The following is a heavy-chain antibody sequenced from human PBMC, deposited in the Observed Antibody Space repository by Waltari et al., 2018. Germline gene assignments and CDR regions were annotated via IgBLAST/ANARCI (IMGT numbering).Heavy chain of an antibody. CDR1: GFPFSSYA. CDR3: ARDIATGSYYYYGMDV. J-gene: IGHJ6*02. D-gene: IGHD3-9*01. CDR2: ISYDGSNK. V-gene: IGHV3-30*01. Sequence: QVQLVESGGGVVQPGRSRRLSCAASGFPFSSYALHWVRQAPGKGLEWVAVISYDGSNKYYADSVKGRFTISRDNSKNTLYLQMNSLRAEDTAVYYCARDIATGSYYYYGMDVWGQGTTVTVSS.